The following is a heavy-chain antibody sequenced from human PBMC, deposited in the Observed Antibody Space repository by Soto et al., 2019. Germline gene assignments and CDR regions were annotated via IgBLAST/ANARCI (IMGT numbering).Heavy chain of an antibody. CDR2: IDNSGST. CDR3: AGAVSDFDVRRYRTSYFDQ. CDR1: GASVSTGVYY. V-gene: IGHV4-31*03. D-gene: IGHD3-10*02. Sequence: PSETLSLTCTVSGASVSTGVYYWTWIRQHPGKGLEWIGYIDNSGSTYYNPSLTGRVDISVDTSKNEVSLNLQSLTAADTAFYYCAGAVSDFDVRRYRTSYFDQWGQGILGTASS. J-gene: IGHJ4*02.